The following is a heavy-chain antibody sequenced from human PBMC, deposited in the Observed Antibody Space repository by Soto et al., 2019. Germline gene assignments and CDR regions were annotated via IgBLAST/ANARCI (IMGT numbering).Heavy chain of an antibody. V-gene: IGHV1-2*02. Sequence: VASVKVSCKASGYTFTGYYMHWVRRAPGQGLEWMGWINPNSGGTNYAQKFQGGVTMTRDTSISTAYMELSRLRSDDTAVYYCARASIGTVAGTTFDYWGQGTLVTAPQ. J-gene: IGHJ4*02. D-gene: IGHD6-19*01. CDR3: ARASIGTVAGTTFDY. CDR2: INPNSGGT. CDR1: GYTFTGYY.